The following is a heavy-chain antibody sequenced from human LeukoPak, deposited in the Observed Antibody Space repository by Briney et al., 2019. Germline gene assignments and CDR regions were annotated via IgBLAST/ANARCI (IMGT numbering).Heavy chain of an antibody. Sequence: GCLRLSSAAPGFTPISYLMSWGRQGPGKRLWWVANRGQDGSAKNYVDAVKGLFTITRDNAENALYLQMNTLRPEDTAVYYCAGGSGWLIDDWGRGPLVIVSS. V-gene: IGHV3-7*01. D-gene: IGHD6-19*01. J-gene: IGHJ4*02. CDR2: RGQDGSAK. CDR1: GFTPISYL. CDR3: AGGSGWLIDD.